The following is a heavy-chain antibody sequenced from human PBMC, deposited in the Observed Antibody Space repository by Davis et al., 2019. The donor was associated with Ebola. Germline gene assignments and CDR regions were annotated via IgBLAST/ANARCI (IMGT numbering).Heavy chain of an antibody. J-gene: IGHJ5*02. Sequence: AASVLVSCKASGGTFSSYAISWVRQAPGQGLEWMGGIIPIFGTANYAQKFQGRVTITADESTSTAYMELSSLRSEDTAVYYCATWGGQLVPNWFDPWGQGTLVTVSS. CDR2: IIPIFGTA. CDR3: ATWGGQLVPNWFDP. CDR1: GGTFSSYA. V-gene: IGHV1-69*13. D-gene: IGHD6-6*01.